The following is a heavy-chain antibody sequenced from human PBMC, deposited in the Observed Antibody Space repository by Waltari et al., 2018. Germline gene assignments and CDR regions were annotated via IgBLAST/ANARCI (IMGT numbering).Heavy chain of an antibody. Sequence: QVTLRESGPALVKPTQTLTLTCTFSGFSLSTSGMCVSWIRQPPGKALEWLARIDWEDDKYYSTSLKSRIIISKDNSNNQEVLTMTNKDHVDTVTYYCARMWAPGGGGFDPWGQGTLVTVSS. V-gene: IGHV2-70*15. D-gene: IGHD1-26*01. CDR1: GFSLSTSGMC. CDR2: IDWEDDK. CDR3: ARMWAPGGGGFDP. J-gene: IGHJ5*02.